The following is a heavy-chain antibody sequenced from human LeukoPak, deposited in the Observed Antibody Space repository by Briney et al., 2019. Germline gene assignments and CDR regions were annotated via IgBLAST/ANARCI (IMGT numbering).Heavy chain of an antibody. D-gene: IGHD3-10*01. J-gene: IGHJ6*02. Sequence: SETLSLTCAVSGGSISSSNWWSWVRQPPGKGLEWIGEIYHSGSTNYNPSLKSRVTISVDKSKNQFSLKLSSVTAADTAVYYCARGLWFGEGRYYYGMDVWGQGTTVTVSS. V-gene: IGHV4-4*02. CDR3: ARGLWFGEGRYYYGMDV. CDR2: IYHSGST. CDR1: GGSISSSNW.